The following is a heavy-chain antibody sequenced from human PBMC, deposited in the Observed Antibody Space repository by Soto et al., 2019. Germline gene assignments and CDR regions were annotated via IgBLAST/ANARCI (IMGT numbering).Heavy chain of an antibody. CDR2: INHSGST. V-gene: IGHV4-34*01. CDR1: GGSFSGYY. CDR3: ARARVGYCSGGSCYGLDP. D-gene: IGHD2-15*01. Sequence: SETLSLTCAVYGGSFSGYYWSWIRQPPGKGLEWIGEINHSGSTNYNPSLKSRVTISVDTSKNQFSLKLSSVTAADTAVYYCARARVGYCSGGSCYGLDPWGQGTLVTVSS. J-gene: IGHJ5*02.